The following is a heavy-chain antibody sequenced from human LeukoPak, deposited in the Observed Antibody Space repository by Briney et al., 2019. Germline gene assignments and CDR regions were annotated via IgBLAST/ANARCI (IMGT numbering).Heavy chain of an antibody. J-gene: IGHJ6*03. V-gene: IGHV4-4*07. CDR3: ARGPGVFGRIWYMDV. D-gene: IGHD3-3*01. Sequence: SETLSLTCSVSGDSTIYNYWSWIRQPAGKGLDWIGRIFSDGKINYSPSLESRVTMSVDNAKNQFSLRLSSVTAADTAVYYCARGPGVFGRIWYMDVWGQGTTVSVSS. CDR2: IFSDGKI. CDR1: GDSTIYNY.